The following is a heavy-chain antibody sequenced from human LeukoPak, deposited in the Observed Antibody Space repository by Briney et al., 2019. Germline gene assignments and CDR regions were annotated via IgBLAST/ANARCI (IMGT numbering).Heavy chain of an antibody. CDR2: INPNSGGT. CDR3: ARDRDSSGWYPLDY. Sequence: ASVRVSCKASGYTFTGYYMHWVRQAPGQGLESMGWINPNSGGTNYAQKFQGRVTMTRDTSISTAYMELSRLRSDDTAVYYCARDRDSSGWYPLDYWGQGTLVTVSS. D-gene: IGHD6-19*01. V-gene: IGHV1-2*02. CDR1: GYTFTGYY. J-gene: IGHJ4*02.